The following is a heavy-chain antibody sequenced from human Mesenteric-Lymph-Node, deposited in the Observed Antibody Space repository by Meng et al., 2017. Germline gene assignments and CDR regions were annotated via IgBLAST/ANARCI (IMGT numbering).Heavy chain of an antibody. J-gene: IGHJ4*02. V-gene: IGHV3-72*01. CDR3: ATGLSGGNDVGY. Sequence: EVQLVESGGGSFQPGGSLRLSCAASGSTLSDHYMDWVRQAPGKGLEWVGRSRDKSRSYTTEYAASVKGRFTISRDDSQNSLFLQMNSLKTEDTAVYYCATGLSGGNDVGYWGQGTLVTVSS. D-gene: IGHD4-23*01. CDR2: SRDKSRSYTT. CDR1: GSTLSDHY.